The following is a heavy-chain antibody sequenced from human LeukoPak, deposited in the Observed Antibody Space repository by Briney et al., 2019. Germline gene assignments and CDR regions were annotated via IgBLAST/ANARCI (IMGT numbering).Heavy chain of an antibody. CDR3: ARGGSDYVGPEYFQH. V-gene: IGHV3-21*01. D-gene: IGHD4-17*01. Sequence: GGSLRLSCAASGFTFSSYSMNWVRQAPGKGLEWVSSISSSSSYIYYADSVKGRFTISRDNAKNSLSLQMNSLRAEDTAVYYCARGGSDYVGPEYFQHWGQGTLVTVSS. CDR2: ISSSSSYI. CDR1: GFTFSSYS. J-gene: IGHJ1*01.